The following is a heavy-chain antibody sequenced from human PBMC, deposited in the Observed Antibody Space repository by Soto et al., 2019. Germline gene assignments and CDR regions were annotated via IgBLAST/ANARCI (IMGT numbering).Heavy chain of an antibody. V-gene: IGHV3-11*05. CDR2: ISSSSSYT. J-gene: IGHJ4*02. D-gene: IGHD6-13*01. CDR3: ARDREAAAGTICPFDY. Sequence: QVQLVESGGGLVKPGGSLRLSCAASGFTFSDYYMSWIRQAPGKGLEWVSYISSSSSYTNYADSVKGRFTISRDNAKNSLYLQMNSLRAEDTAVYYCARDREAAAGTICPFDYWGQGTLVTVSS. CDR1: GFTFSDYY.